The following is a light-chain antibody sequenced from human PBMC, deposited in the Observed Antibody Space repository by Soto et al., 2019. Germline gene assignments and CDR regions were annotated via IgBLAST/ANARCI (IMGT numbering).Light chain of an antibody. Sequence: DIQMTQSPSTLSASVGDRVTITCRASQSISSWLAWYQQKPGKAPKLLIYDASSLESGVPSRFSGSGSGTEFTLTISSLQPDDVATYYCHKYNTYWKVGQVTKVDTK. CDR3: HKYNTYWK. CDR2: DAS. J-gene: IGKJ1*01. CDR1: QSISSW. V-gene: IGKV1-5*01.